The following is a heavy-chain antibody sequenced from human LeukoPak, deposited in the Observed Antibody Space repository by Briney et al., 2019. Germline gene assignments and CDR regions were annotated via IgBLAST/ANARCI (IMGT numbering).Heavy chain of an antibody. J-gene: IGHJ4*02. CDR1: GFTFSSYG. CDR2: ISYDGSNK. D-gene: IGHD3-10*01. Sequence: GRSLRLSCAASGFTFSSYGMHWVRQAPGKGLEWVAVISYDGSNKYYADSVKGRFTISRDNSKNTLYLQMNSLRAEDTAVYYCAKDSEVWFGAYYFDYWGQGTLVTVSS. CDR3: AKDSEVWFGAYYFDY. V-gene: IGHV3-30*18.